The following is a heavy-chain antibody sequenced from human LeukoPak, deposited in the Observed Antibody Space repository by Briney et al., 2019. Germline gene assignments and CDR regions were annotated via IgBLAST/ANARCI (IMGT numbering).Heavy chain of an antibody. J-gene: IGHJ5*02. D-gene: IGHD1-26*01. CDR3: AGGGGVSVGRPENWFDP. CDR1: GFTFSSYS. V-gene: IGHV3-21*01. Sequence: NAGGSLRLSCAASGFTFSSYSMNWVRQAPGKGLEWVSSISSSSSYIYYADSVKGRFTISRDNAKNSLYLQMNSLRAEDTAVYYCAGGGGVSVGRPENWFDPWGQGTLVTVSS. CDR2: ISSSSSYI.